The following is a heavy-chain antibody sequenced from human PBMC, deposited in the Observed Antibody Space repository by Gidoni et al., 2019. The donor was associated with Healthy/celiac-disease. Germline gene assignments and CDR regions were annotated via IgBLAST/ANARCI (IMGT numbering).Heavy chain of an antibody. J-gene: IGHJ4*02. CDR3: ARDGHDYGDKFDY. CDR2: ISYDGSNK. D-gene: IGHD4-17*01. Sequence: QVQLVESGGGVVQPGRSLRLSCAAPGFTFSSYAMHWVRQAPGKGLEWVAVISYDGSNKYYADSVKGRFTISRDNSKNTLYLQMNSLRAEDTAVYYCARDGHDYGDKFDYWGQGTLVTVSS. CDR1: GFTFSSYA. V-gene: IGHV3-30*04.